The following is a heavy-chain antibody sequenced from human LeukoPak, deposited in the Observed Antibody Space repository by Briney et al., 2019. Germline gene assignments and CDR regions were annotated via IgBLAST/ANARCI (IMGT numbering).Heavy chain of an antibody. CDR1: GGTFSSYA. Sequence: SVKVSCKASGGTFSSYAISWVRQAPGQGLEWMGRIIPILGIANYAQKFRGRVTITADKSTSTAYMELSSLRSEDTAVYYCARAGYSSSWYLFDYWGQGTLVTVSS. CDR2: IIPILGIA. J-gene: IGHJ4*02. CDR3: ARAGYSSSWYLFDY. V-gene: IGHV1-69*04. D-gene: IGHD6-13*01.